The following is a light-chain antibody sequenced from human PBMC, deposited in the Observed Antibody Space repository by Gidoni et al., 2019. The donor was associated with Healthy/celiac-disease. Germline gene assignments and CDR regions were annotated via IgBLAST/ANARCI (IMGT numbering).Light chain of an antibody. J-gene: IGKJ1*01. CDR3: QQYGSSGT. Sequence: EIVLTQSPGTLALSPGERATLSCRASQSVSSSYLAWYQQKPGQAPRLLIYGASSRATGIPDRFSGSGSGTDFTLTIGRLEPEDFAVYYCQQYGSSGTFXQXTKVEIK. CDR2: GAS. V-gene: IGKV3-20*01. CDR1: QSVSSSY.